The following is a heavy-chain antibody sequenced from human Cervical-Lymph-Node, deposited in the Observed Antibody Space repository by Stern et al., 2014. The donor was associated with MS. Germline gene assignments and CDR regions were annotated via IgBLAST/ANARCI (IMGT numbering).Heavy chain of an antibody. J-gene: IGHJ6*02. D-gene: IGHD1-1*01. CDR2: IYPDDSDI. CDR1: GYTFTNNW. V-gene: IGHV5-51*01. CDR3: ARHPPRRKWDDPNYGMDV. Sequence: EVQLVQSGAEVKKPGESLKISCKGSGYTFTNNWIAWVRQMPGKGLEWMGIIYPDDSDIRYSPSLQGQVTISADKSISTAYQQCRSLKAADSAVYYWARHPPRRKWDDPNYGMDVWGQGTTVTVSS.